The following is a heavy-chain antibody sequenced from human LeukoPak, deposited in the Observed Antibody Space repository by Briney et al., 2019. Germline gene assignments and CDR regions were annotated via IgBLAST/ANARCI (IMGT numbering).Heavy chain of an antibody. V-gene: IGHV3-23*01. J-gene: IGHJ4*02. CDR2: VSGSGGST. CDR3: AKATQQLVRKLYFDY. Sequence: GGSLRLSCAASGFTFSSYAMSWVRQAPGKGLEWVSAVSGSGGSTYYADSVKGRFTISRDNSKNTLYLQMNSLRAEDTAVYYCAKATQQLVRKLYFDYWGQGTLVTVSS. D-gene: IGHD6-13*01. CDR1: GFTFSSYA.